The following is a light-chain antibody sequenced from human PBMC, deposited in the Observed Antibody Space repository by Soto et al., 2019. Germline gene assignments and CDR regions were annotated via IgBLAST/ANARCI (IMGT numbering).Light chain of an antibody. J-gene: IGKJ1*01. Sequence: EIVMTQSPATLSVSPGERVTLSCRASQSVSSRLAWYHQKPGQSPRLLIYGASTRATGIPDRFSGSGSGTDFTLTISRLEPEDFAVYYCQQYGSSRTFGQGTKVDIK. V-gene: IGKV3-20*01. CDR2: GAS. CDR1: QSVSSR. CDR3: QQYGSSRT.